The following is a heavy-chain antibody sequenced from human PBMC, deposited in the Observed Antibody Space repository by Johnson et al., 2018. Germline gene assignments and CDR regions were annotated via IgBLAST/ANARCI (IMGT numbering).Heavy chain of an antibody. D-gene: IGHD1-14*01. CDR3: AKQPGPGNYYYYDMDV. CDR1: GFTFSSYG. V-gene: IGHV3-30*18. CDR2: IAYEGSNK. Sequence: QVQLVQSGGGVVQPGRSLRLSCAASGFTFSSYGMHWVRQAPGKGLEWVAVIAYEGSNKYYADSVKGRFTISRDNSKNTLYLQMNSLRAEDTAVYYCAKQPGPGNYYYYDMDVWGKGTTVTVSS. J-gene: IGHJ6*03.